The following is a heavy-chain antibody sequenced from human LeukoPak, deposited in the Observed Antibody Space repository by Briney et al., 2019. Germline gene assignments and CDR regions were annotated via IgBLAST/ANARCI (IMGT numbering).Heavy chain of an antibody. V-gene: IGHV4-4*07. D-gene: IGHD3-10*01. CDR1: GDSISNYY. J-gene: IGHJ4*02. CDR3: AREGLISIVRGVNFGY. Sequence: SETLSLTCTVSGDSISNYYWSWIRQPAGKGLEWIGRIYTSGSTNYNPSLKSRVTMSVDTSKNQFSLKLSSVTAADTAVYYCAREGLISIVRGVNFGYWGQGTLVSVSS. CDR2: IYTSGST.